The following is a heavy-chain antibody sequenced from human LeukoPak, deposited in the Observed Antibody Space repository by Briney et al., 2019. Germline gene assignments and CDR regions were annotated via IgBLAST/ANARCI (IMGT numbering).Heavy chain of an antibody. CDR1: GGSISSYY. Sequence: SETLSLTCTVSGGSISSYYWSWIRQPPGKGLEWIGYIYYSGSTKYNPSPKSRVTISVDTSQNQFSLRLSSVTAADTAVYYCARHPYGGNSDFDYWGQGTLVTVSS. V-gene: IGHV4-59*08. CDR3: ARHPYGGNSDFDY. CDR2: IYYSGST. J-gene: IGHJ4*02. D-gene: IGHD4-23*01.